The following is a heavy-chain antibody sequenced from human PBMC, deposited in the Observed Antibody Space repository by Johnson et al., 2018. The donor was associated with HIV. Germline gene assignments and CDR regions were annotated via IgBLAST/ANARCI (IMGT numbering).Heavy chain of an antibody. V-gene: IGHV3-66*01. J-gene: IGHJ3*02. CDR2: IYSGGDT. D-gene: IGHD2-15*01. CDR3: TRLSSTSWALDI. Sequence: VQLVESGGGLVQPGGSLRLSCAASGFIVRSNYMNWVRQAPGKGLEWVSVIYSGGDTYYSDSVMGRFTISRDTSKNTLYLQMNSMRGDETAVYYCTRLSSTSWALDIWGKGALVTVST. CDR1: GFIVRSNY.